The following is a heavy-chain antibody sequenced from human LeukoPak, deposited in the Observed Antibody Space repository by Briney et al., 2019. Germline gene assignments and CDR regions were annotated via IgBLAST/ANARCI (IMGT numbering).Heavy chain of an antibody. V-gene: IGHV3-15*01. D-gene: IGHD3-3*01. CDR2: IKSKTDGGTT. Sequence: GGSLRLSCAASGFTGFTFTNAWMSLVRQAPGKGLESVGRIKSKTDGGTTDYAAPVKGRFTISRDDSKNTLYLQMNSLKTEDTGVYYCTTDEWQWGQGTLVTVSS. J-gene: IGHJ4*02. CDR1: GFTGFTFTNAW. CDR3: TTDEWQ.